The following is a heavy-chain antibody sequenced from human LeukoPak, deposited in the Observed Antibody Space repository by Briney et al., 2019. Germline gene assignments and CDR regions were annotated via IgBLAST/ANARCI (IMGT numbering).Heavy chain of an antibody. CDR2: IIPIFGTA. D-gene: IGHD6-13*01. J-gene: IGHJ6*03. Sequence: GASVKVSCKASGGTFSSYAISWVRQAPGQGLEWMGGIIPIFGTANYAQKFQGRVTITTDESTSTAYMELSSLRSEDTAVYYCARGIAAAGTYYYYYYMDVWGKGTTVTVSS. CDR3: ARGIAAAGTYYYYYYMDV. V-gene: IGHV1-69*05. CDR1: GGTFSSYA.